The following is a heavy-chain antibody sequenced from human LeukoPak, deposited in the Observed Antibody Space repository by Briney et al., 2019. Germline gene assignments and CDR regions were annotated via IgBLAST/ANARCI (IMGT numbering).Heavy chain of an antibody. D-gene: IGHD3-10*01. CDR3: AKESWGSGRPFLPAFDI. V-gene: IGHV3-23*01. J-gene: IGHJ3*02. CDR2: ISGSGGST. Sequence: PGGSLRLSCAASGFTFSSYAMSWVRQAPGKGLEWVSSISGSGGSTYYADSVKGGFTISRDNSKNTLYLQMNSLRAEDTAVSYCAKESWGSGRPFLPAFDIWGQGTMVTVSS. CDR1: GFTFSSYA.